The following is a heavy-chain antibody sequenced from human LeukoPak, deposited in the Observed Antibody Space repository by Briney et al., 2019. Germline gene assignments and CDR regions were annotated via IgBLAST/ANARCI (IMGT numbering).Heavy chain of an antibody. CDR1: GVSISSSSYY. CDR3: ARLPLVSPGCDY. V-gene: IGHV4-39*02. D-gene: IGHD2-2*01. J-gene: IGHJ4*02. Sequence: PSETLSLTCTVSGVSISSSSYYWGWIRQPPGKGLEWIGNIYYIGSTYYNPSLKSRVTISVDTSNNHFSLKLSSVTAADTAVYYCARLPLVSPGCDYWGQGTLVTVSS. CDR2: IYYIGST.